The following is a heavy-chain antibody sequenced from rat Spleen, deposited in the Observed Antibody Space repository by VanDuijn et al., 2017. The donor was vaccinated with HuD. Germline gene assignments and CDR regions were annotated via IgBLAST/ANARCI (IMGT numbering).Heavy chain of an antibody. Sequence: QVQLQQSGAELAKPGSSVKISCKASGYTFTSYYISWIKQTTGQGLEYIGYINTGSGGTNYNEKFKGKATLTVDKSSSTAFMQLSSLTPDDSAVYYCARELPGYPPYYYVMDAWGQGASVTVSS. J-gene: IGHJ4*01. CDR2: INTGSGGT. V-gene: IGHV1-43*01. CDR1: GYTFTSYY. D-gene: IGHD1-4*01. CDR3: ARELPGYPPYYYVMDA.